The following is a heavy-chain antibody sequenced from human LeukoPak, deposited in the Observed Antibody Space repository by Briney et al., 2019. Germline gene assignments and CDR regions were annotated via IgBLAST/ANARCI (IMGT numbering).Heavy chain of an antibody. J-gene: IGHJ4*02. CDR1: EFSVGSNY. Sequence: GGSLRLSCAASEFSVGSNYMTWVRQAPGKGLEWVSLIYSDGNTYYADSVKGRFTIFRDNSKNTVYLQMNSLRAEDTAVYYCATPSGGYWGQGTLVTVSS. D-gene: IGHD6-25*01. V-gene: IGHV3-66*04. CDR3: ATPSGGY. CDR2: IYSDGNT.